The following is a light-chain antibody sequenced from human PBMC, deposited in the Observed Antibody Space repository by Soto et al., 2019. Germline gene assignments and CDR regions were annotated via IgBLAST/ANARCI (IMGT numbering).Light chain of an antibody. CDR3: VQHYSYPLT. J-gene: IGKJ4*01. CDR2: EAS. CDR1: HDISTY. V-gene: IGKV1-17*01. Sequence: DIQLTQSPSLLSASVGDRVTITCRASHDISTYLGWYQQKPGKAPERLIYEASVLQSGVPSRFSGSGSGTEFTLTVSSLQPEDFATYYCVQHYSYPLTFGGGTKVDIK.